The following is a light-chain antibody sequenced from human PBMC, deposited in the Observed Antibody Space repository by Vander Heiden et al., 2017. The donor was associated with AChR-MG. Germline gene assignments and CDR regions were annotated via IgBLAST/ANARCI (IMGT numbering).Light chain of an antibody. Sequence: ILMTQSPATLSVSPGERATLSCRASQTIDNNLAWYQQKPGQAPRILIYGASTRANGVPARFSGSGSGTEFTLTISSLQSEDFAVYYCQQYHDWPYTFGQGTKPDIK. V-gene: IGKV3-15*01. CDR2: GAS. CDR1: QTIDNN. J-gene: IGKJ2*01. CDR3: QQYHDWPYT.